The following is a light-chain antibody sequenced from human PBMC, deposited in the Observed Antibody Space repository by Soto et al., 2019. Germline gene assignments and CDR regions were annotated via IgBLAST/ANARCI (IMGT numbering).Light chain of an antibody. CDR2: WAS. CDR1: QSISTW. CDR3: QHYTTYSGT. J-gene: IGKJ3*01. Sequence: DIHMTQSPATLSASVGDRVTITCRASQSISTWLAWYQQKPGKAPKLLIYWASSLESGVPSRFGGSGSGTEFTLTISSLQPDDFATYYCQHYTTYSGTFGPGTKVDIK. V-gene: IGKV1-5*03.